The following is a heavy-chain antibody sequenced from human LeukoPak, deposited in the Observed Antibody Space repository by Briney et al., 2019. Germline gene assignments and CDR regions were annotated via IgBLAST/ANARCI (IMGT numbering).Heavy chain of an antibody. V-gene: IGHV4-39*01. D-gene: IGHD3-22*01. CDR3: ARQSIVVIDY. Sequence: PSETLSLTCTVSGGSTSSSSYYWGWIRQPPGKGLEWIGSIYYSGSTYYNPSLKSRVTISVDTSKNQFSLKLSSVTAADTAVYYCARQSIVVIDYWGQGTLVTVSS. J-gene: IGHJ4*02. CDR2: IYYSGST. CDR1: GGSTSSSSYY.